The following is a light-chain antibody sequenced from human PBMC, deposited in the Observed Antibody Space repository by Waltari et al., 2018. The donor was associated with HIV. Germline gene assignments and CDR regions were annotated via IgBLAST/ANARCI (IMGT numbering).Light chain of an antibody. Sequence: AIQLTQSLSSLSASIGERVPITCRASQGIGKDLSWYQQKPGKAPNLLIYAASILQSGVSSRFSGAGSATDFTLTISNLQPEDFATYFCLHDYIFPYTFGPGTKLEI. J-gene: IGKJ2*01. V-gene: IGKV1-6*02. CDR3: LHDYIFPYT. CDR2: AAS. CDR1: QGIGKD.